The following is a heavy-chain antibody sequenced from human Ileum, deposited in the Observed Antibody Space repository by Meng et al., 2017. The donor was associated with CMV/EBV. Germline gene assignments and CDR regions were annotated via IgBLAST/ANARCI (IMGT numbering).Heavy chain of an antibody. CDR3: ARDRKITIFGAGDFDY. J-gene: IGHJ4*02. D-gene: IGHD3-3*01. CDR1: GGSVSSGNYY. Sequence: SETLSLTCTVSGGSVSSGNYYWSWIRQPPGKGLEWIGYIYNSGITKYNSSLESRVTISVDTSKNQFSLKLTSVTAADTAVYYCARDRKITIFGAGDFDYWGQGTLVTVSS. CDR2: IYNSGIT. V-gene: IGHV4-61*01.